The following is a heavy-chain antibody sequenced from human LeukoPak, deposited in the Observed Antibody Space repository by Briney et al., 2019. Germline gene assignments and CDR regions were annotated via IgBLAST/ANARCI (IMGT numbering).Heavy chain of an antibody. J-gene: IGHJ5*02. CDR3: ARGPHRSSSSWYNWFDP. CDR1: GYTFTSYG. D-gene: IGHD6-13*01. V-gene: IGHV1-2*02. Sequence: ASVKVSCKASGYTFTSYGISWVRQAPGQGLEWMGWINPNSGGTNYAQKFQGRVTMTRDTSISTAYMELSRLRSDDTAVYYCARGPHRSSSSWYNWFDPWGQGTLVTVSS. CDR2: INPNSGGT.